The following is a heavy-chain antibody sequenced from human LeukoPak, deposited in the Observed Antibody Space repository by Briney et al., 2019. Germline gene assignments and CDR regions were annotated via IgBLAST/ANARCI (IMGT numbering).Heavy chain of an antibody. CDR2: ISYDGSNQ. D-gene: IGHD1-1*01. Sequence: GGSLRLSCAASGFSFSSYGIHWVRQAPGKGLEWVAVISYDGSNQYYADSVKGRFTISRDNSKNTLYLQMNSLRLEDTAVYYCATRPGYRAFDYWGQGTLVTVSS. J-gene: IGHJ4*02. V-gene: IGHV3-30*03. CDR1: GFSFSSYG. CDR3: ATRPGYRAFDY.